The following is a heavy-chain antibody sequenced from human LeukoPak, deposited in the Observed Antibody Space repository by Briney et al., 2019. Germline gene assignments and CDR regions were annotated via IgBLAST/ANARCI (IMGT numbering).Heavy chain of an antibody. Sequence: GGSLRLSCAASGFTFDDHAMHWVRQAPGKGLEWVSSISSSSSYIYYADSVKGRFTISRDNAKNSLYLQMNSLRAEDTAVYYCARDLRFPGSRRGYSYGCPPAFWGQGTLVTVSS. V-gene: IGHV3-21*01. CDR3: ARDLRFPGSRRGYSYGCPPAF. CDR1: GFTFDDHA. CDR2: ISSSSSYI. D-gene: IGHD5-18*01. J-gene: IGHJ4*02.